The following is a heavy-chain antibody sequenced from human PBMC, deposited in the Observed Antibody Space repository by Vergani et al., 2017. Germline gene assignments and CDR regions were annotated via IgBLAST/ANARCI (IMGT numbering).Heavy chain of an antibody. CDR2: FCHTEDT. D-gene: IGHD1-26*01. J-gene: IGHJ4*02. V-gene: IGHV4-4*03. Sequence: QVQLQESGPGLLKPPGTLSLTCAVSGDSISSNNCWTWVRQPPGKGLEWIGGFCHTEDTKYSPSLKSRVTVSVDESRNLFSLRLNSVTAADTAVYYCATIGYRRGGYYFDYWGQGILVTVSS. CDR3: ATIGYRRGGYYFDY. CDR1: GDSISSNNC.